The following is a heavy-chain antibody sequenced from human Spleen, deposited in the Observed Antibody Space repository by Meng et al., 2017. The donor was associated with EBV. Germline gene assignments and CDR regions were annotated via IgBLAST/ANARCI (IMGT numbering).Heavy chain of an antibody. D-gene: IGHD5-18*01. CDR1: GVSISSGGYS. J-gene: IGHJ4*02. CDR3: AGGPTAMVTYFDY. Sequence: QLQLQESGSGLVKPSQNLSLTCAVSGVSISSGGYSWSWIRQPPGKGLEWIGYMHHSGSTYNNPSLKSRVTISVDRSKNQFSLELSSVTAADTAVYYCAGGPTAMVTYFDYWGQGTLVTVSS. CDR2: MHHSGST. V-gene: IGHV4-30-2*01.